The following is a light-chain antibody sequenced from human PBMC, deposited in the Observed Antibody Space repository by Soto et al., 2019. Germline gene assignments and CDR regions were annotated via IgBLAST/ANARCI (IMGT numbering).Light chain of an antibody. CDR1: QSVSTSY. CDR3: QQYNNWPPWT. J-gene: IGKJ1*01. Sequence: EIVLTQSPGTLSLSPGERATLSCRASQSVSTSYLAWYQQKPGQAPRLLIYGASTRATGIPARFSGSGSGTEFTLTISSLQSEDFAVYYCQQYNNWPPWTFGQGTKA. V-gene: IGKV3-15*01. CDR2: GAS.